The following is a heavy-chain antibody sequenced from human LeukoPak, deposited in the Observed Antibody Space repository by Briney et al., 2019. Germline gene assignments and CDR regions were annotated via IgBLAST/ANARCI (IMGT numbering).Heavy chain of an antibody. CDR1: GGTFSSYA. D-gene: IGHD2-15*01. CDR2: IIPVFGTA. J-gene: IGHJ3*02. Sequence: SVKVSCKASGGTFSSYAISWVRQAPGQGLEWMGGIIPVFGTANYAQRFQGRVTITADESTSTAYMELSSLRSEDTAVYYCARDRVVGLGIDNAFDIWGQGTLVTVS. CDR3: ARDRVVGLGIDNAFDI. V-gene: IGHV1-69*01.